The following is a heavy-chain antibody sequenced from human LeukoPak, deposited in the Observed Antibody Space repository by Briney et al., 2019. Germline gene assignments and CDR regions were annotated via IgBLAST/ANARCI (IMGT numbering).Heavy chain of an antibody. CDR2: IWYDGSNK. D-gene: IGHD6-19*01. CDR3: TKGGSVLYRTYNCFDP. J-gene: IGHJ5*02. Sequence: PGGSLRLSCAASGFTFSGDGMHGGRQAPGKGLEWVAVIWYDGSNKFYTDSVKGRFTISRDNSKHTLYLQMASLRADDTAVYYCTKGGSVLYRTYNCFDPWGQGTLVTVSS. V-gene: IGHV3-33*06. CDR1: GFTFSGDG.